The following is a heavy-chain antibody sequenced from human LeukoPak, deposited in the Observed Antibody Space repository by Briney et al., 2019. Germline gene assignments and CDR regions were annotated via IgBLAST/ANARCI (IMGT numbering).Heavy chain of an antibody. J-gene: IGHJ4*02. CDR1: GFTFSSYS. CDR3: ARDRAGSGTPAINDY. D-gene: IGHD1/OR15-1a*01. V-gene: IGHV3-21*01. Sequence: GGSLRLSCAASGFTFSSYSMNWVCQAPGKGLEWISSISSSSSYIYYADSVKGRFTISRDNAKNSLYLQMNSLRAEDTAVYYCARDRAGSGTPAINDYWGQGTLVTVSS. CDR2: ISSSSSYI.